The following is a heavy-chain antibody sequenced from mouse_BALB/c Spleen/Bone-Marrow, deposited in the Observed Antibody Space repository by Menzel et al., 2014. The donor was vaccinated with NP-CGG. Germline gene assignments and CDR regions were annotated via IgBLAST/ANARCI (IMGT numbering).Heavy chain of an antibody. V-gene: IGHV2-6*02. J-gene: IGHJ4*01. CDR3: ARNPYGNYAMDY. CDR2: IWSDGST. CDR1: GFSLTTYG. D-gene: IGHD2-10*02. Sequence: VMLVESGPGLAAPSQSLSITCTVSGFSLTTYGVHWVRQPPGKGLEWLVVIWSDGSTTYNSALKSRLSISKDNSKSQVFLKMNSLQTDDTAMYYCARNPYGNYAMDYWGQGTSVTVSS.